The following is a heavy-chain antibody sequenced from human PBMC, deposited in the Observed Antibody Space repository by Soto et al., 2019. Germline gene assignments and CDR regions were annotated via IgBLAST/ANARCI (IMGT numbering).Heavy chain of an antibody. Sequence: QITLKESGPTLVTPTQTLTLTCTFSGFSLTTSGVGVGWIRQPPGKALEFLVFIYWDDDKRYSPSLRSRLTITKDASKNQVVLTLANMDPVDTVTYYCAHMRPHYGDWTNGYFDYWGQGTLVTVSS. CDR2: IYWDDDK. J-gene: IGHJ4*02. CDR3: AHMRPHYGDWTNGYFDY. D-gene: IGHD4-17*01. V-gene: IGHV2-5*02. CDR1: GFSLTTSGVG.